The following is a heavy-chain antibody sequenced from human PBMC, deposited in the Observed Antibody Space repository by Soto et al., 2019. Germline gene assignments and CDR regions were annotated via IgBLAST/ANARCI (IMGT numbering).Heavy chain of an antibody. D-gene: IGHD3-10*01. CDR2: ISTTGSTI. Sequence: QVQLVESGGGLVKPGGSLRLSCAASGFTFSDYYMSWIRQAPGKGLEWVAYISTTGSTIYYPDSVKGRFTISRDNAKNTLYLHMSSLKAEDTAVYYCAGAGGSGRSYWYFDPWGRGTLVTVSS. V-gene: IGHV3-11*01. CDR3: AGAGGSGRSYWYFDP. CDR1: GFTFSDYY. J-gene: IGHJ2*01.